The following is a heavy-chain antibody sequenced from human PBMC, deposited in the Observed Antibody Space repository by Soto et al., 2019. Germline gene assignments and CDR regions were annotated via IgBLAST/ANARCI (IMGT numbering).Heavy chain of an antibody. CDR3: ARMLQDYCSGGSCYSPNYYYYGMDV. CDR2: IIPILGIA. J-gene: IGHJ6*02. V-gene: IGHV1-69*02. Sequence: ASVKVSCKASGGTFSSYTISWVRQAPGQGLEWMGRIIPILGIANYAQKFEGRVTITADKSTSTAYMELSSLRSEDTAVYYCARMLQDYCSGGSCYSPNYYYYGMDVWGQGTTVTVSS. CDR1: GGTFSSYT. D-gene: IGHD2-15*01.